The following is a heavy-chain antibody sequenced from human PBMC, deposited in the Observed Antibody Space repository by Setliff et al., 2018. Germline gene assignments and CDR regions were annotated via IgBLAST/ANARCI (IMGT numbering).Heavy chain of an antibody. V-gene: IGHV3-74*01. CDR3: ACIDWGENFYYMDV. D-gene: IGHD7-27*01. CDR1: GFTFSRYW. J-gene: IGHJ6*03. CDR2: ISPDGTIN. Sequence: GGSLRLSCGASGFTFSRYWMYWVRQVPGKGLVWVSRISPDGTINNYADSVKGRFTISRDNAKYTLYLQMNSLRGEDTAVYFCACIDWGENFYYMDVWGKGTTVTVSS.